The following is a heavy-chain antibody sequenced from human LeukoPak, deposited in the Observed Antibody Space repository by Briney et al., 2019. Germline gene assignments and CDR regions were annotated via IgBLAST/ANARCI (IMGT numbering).Heavy chain of an antibody. J-gene: IGHJ4*02. CDR1: GFTFSSYW. V-gene: IGHV3-74*01. D-gene: IGHD6-19*01. CDR3: ARVISGWTLKDY. CDR2: INSDGSST. Sequence: GGSLRLSCAASGFTFSSYWMHWVRQAPGKGLVWVSRINSDGSSTNYADSVKGRFTISRDNAKNTLYLQMNSLRAEDTAVYYCARVISGWTLKDYWGQGTLVTVSS.